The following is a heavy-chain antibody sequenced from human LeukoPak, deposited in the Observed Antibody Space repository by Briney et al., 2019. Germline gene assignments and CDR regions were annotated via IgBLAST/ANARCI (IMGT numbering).Heavy chain of an antibody. J-gene: IGHJ4*02. D-gene: IGHD3-22*01. CDR1: GGSISGSSYY. V-gene: IGHV4-39*01. CDR3: ARFAPYDSSGAIGY. Sequence: SSETLSLTCTVSGGSISGSSYYWGWIRQPPGKGLEWIGSIYYSGSTYYNPSLKSRVTMPVDTSKDQFSLKLSSVTAADTAVYYCARFAPYDSSGAIGYWGQGTLVTVSS. CDR2: IYYSGST.